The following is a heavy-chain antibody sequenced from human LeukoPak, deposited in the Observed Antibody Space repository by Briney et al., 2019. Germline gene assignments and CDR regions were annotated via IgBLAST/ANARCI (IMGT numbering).Heavy chain of an antibody. Sequence: GGSLRLSCAASGFTFSSYAMSWVRQASGKGLEWVSAITGSGGNTYYADSVKGRFTISRDNAKRSVYLQMNSLGVEDTAVYYCARDIHSVAFDIWGQGTMVTVSS. V-gene: IGHV3-23*01. CDR1: GFTFSSYA. J-gene: IGHJ3*02. CDR3: ARDIHSVAFDI. CDR2: ITGSGGNT.